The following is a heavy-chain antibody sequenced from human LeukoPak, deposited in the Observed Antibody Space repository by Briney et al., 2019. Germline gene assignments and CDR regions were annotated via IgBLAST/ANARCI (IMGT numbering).Heavy chain of an antibody. CDR1: GGSFSGYY. J-gene: IGHJ4*02. CDR2: INHSGST. Sequence: SETLSLTCAVYGGSFSGYYWSWIRQPPGKGLEWIGEINHSGSTNYNPSLKSRVTISVDTSKSQFSLKLSSVTAADTAVYYCARGLGGIAAAGPFDYWGQGTLVTVSS. CDR3: ARGLGGIAAAGPFDY. D-gene: IGHD6-13*01. V-gene: IGHV4-34*01.